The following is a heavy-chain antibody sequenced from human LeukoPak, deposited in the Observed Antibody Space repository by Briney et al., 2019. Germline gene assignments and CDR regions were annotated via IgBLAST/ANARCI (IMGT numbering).Heavy chain of an antibody. V-gene: IGHV1-24*01. CDR3: ATAPRVYDSSGYYHLYMDV. CDR2: FDPEDGEA. J-gene: IGHJ6*03. CDR1: GYTLTELS. D-gene: IGHD3-22*01. Sequence: ASVKVSCKVSGYTLTELSMHWVRQAPGKGLEWMGGFDPEDGEAIYAQKFQGRVTRTEDTSTDTAYMDLSSLRSEDTAVYYCATAPRVYDSSGYYHLYMDVWGKGTTVTVSS.